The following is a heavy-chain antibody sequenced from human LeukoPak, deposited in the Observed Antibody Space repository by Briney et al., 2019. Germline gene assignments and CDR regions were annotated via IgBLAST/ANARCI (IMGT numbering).Heavy chain of an antibody. CDR1: GGSISSYY. J-gene: IGHJ4*02. D-gene: IGHD5-24*01. V-gene: IGHV4-4*09. Sequence: PSETLSLTCTVSGGSISSYYWSWTRQPPGKGLEWIGYIYTSGSTNYNPSLKSRVTISVDTSKNQFSLKLSSVTAADTAVYYCARDSDGYNNYWGQGTLVTVSS. CDR3: ARDSDGYNNY. CDR2: IYTSGST.